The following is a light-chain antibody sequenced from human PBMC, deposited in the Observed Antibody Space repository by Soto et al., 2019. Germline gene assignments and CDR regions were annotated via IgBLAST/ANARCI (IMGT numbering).Light chain of an antibody. V-gene: IGLV1-44*01. CDR3: AAWDGSLNNVL. J-gene: IGLJ2*01. CDR1: GSSIGTNT. Sequence: QSVLTQPPSASGTPGQRVTIPCSGSGSSIGTNTVNWYRQLPGTAPKLLIYGNNQRPSGVPDRFSGSKSGTSASLGISGLQSEDEADYYCAAWDGSLNNVLFGGGTQLTVL. CDR2: GNN.